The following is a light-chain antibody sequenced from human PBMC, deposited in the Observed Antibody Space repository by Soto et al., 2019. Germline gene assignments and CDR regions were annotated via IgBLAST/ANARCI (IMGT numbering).Light chain of an antibody. CDR3: QTWDTGARVV. CDR1: SGHSSYA. CDR2: LSSDGSH. Sequence: QPVLTQSPSASASLGASLKLTCTLSSGHSSYAIAWHQQQPEKGPRYLMKLSSDGSHSKGDGIPDRFSGSSSGAERYLTISSLQSEDEDYYYRQTWDTGARVVFGGGTKLTVL. J-gene: IGLJ2*01. V-gene: IGLV4-69*01.